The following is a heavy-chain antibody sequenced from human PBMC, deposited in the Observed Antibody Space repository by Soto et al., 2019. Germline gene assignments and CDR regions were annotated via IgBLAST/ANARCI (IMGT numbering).Heavy chain of an antibody. V-gene: IGHV1-18*01. Sequence: GASVYVSCKPTGYTLINSTIDWVRQAPRQGLERMGWISPYNGNTNYAQRVQGRVTITTDTSTSTAYMEIRSLKYDDTAVYYCGRNQSSGVFDYW. CDR1: GYTLINST. CDR3: GRNQSSGVFDY. CDR2: ISPYNGNT. D-gene: IGHD3-22*01. J-gene: IGHJ4*01.